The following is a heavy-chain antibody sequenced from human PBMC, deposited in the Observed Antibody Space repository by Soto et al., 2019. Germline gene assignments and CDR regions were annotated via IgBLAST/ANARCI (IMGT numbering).Heavy chain of an antibody. J-gene: IGHJ4*01. CDR1: GGTFSSYT. Sequence: GASGKVTWKASGGTFSSYTISWVRQAPGQGLEWMGRIIPILGIANYAQKFQGRVTITADKSTSTAYMELSSLRSEDTAVSYCARVMICGSGIYCLVYWG. V-gene: IGHV1-69*02. D-gene: IGHD3-10*01. CDR3: ARVMICGSGIYCLVY. CDR2: IIPILGIA.